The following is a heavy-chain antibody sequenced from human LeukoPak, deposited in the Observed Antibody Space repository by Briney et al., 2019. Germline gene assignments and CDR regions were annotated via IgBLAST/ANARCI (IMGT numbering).Heavy chain of an antibody. D-gene: IGHD6-19*01. CDR2: ISGSGGST. Sequence: PGGSLRLSCAASGFTFSSYAMSWDRQAPGKGLEWVSAISGSGGSTYYADSVKGRFTISRDNSKNTLYLQMNSLRAEDTAVYYCAKDMGWYSSGWYPYAFDIWGQGTMVTVSS. CDR3: AKDMGWYSSGWYPYAFDI. V-gene: IGHV3-23*01. J-gene: IGHJ3*02. CDR1: GFTFSSYA.